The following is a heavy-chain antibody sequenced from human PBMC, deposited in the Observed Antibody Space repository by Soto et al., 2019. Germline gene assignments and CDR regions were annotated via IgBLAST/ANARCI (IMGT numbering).Heavy chain of an antibody. CDR2: IKQDGSEK. Sequence: GGSLRLSCAASGFTFSSYWMSWVRQAPGKGLEWVATIKQDGSEKYYVDSVKGRFTISRDNAKNSLYLQMNSLRAEDTAVYYCGSVGSNWYNWLDPWDQETLFTASS. CDR3: GSVGSNWYNWLDP. V-gene: IGHV3-7*03. D-gene: IGHD6-13*01. J-gene: IGHJ5*01. CDR1: GFTFSSYW.